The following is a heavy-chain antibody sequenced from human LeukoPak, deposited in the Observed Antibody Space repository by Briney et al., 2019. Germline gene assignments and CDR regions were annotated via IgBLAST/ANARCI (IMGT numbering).Heavy chain of an antibody. CDR3: ARFSKVQLWLGRSNFDY. J-gene: IGHJ4*02. Sequence: PSETLSLTCAAYGGSFSGYYWSWIRPPPGKGLEWIGEINHSGSTNYNPSLKSRVTISVDTSKNQFSLKLSSVTAAETAVYYCARFSKVQLWLGRSNFDYWGQGTLVTVSS. CDR1: GGSFSGYY. CDR2: INHSGST. D-gene: IGHD5-18*01. V-gene: IGHV4-34*01.